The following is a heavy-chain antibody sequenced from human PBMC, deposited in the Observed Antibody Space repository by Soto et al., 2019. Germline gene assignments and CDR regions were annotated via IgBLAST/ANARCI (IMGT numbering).Heavy chain of an antibody. CDR1: GYSWTSYW. CDR3: ARLNRDYDSSGYLWDCLDG. J-gene: IGHJ6*02. Sequence: PXESMKISFQASGYSWTSYWIAWVRQIPGKGLEWMGIIYPCDSDTRYSPSFQGQVTISADKSIGTAYLQWSSLRASDTAMYYCARLNRDYDSSGYLWDCLDGWGQGTTVTVSS. D-gene: IGHD3-22*01. CDR2: IYPCDSDT. V-gene: IGHV5-51*01.